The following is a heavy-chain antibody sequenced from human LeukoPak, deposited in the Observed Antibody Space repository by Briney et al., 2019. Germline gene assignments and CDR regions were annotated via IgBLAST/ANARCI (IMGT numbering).Heavy chain of an antibody. V-gene: IGHV3-21*01. Sequence: GGSLRLSCAASGITFNSYTMNWVRQAPGKGLEWVSSISSSSSYIYYAASVKGRFTISRDNAKNSLYLQMHRLRAEDTAVYYCARERQLERLAFGKEGSAFDYWGQGTLVTVSS. D-gene: IGHD1-1*01. CDR1: GITFNSYT. CDR3: ARERQLERLAFGKEGSAFDY. J-gene: IGHJ4*02. CDR2: ISSSSSYI.